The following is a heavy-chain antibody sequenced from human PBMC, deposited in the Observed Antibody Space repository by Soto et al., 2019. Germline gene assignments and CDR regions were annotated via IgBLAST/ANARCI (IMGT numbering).Heavy chain of an antibody. CDR1: GYNFNQYY. Sequence: QVQLMQSGAEVRKPGASVRLSCETSGYNFNQYYIHWVCQAPGQGLEWMGIINLRGGTTEYAHKFRGRVTVTGDTSTKTAYMELRSLRSEDTAMYFCARGPEDSDVPRWDYWGQGTLVTVSS. CDR3: ARGPEDSDVPRWDY. CDR2: INLRGGTT. J-gene: IGHJ4*02. V-gene: IGHV1-46*02. D-gene: IGHD1-26*01.